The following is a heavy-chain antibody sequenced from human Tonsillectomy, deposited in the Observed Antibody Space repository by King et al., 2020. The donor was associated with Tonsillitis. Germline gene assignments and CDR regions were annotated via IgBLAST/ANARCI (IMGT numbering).Heavy chain of an antibody. CDR3: AKGVRHYYGSGSYYYYYYYMDV. CDR1: GFTFSSYA. J-gene: IGHJ6*03. CDR2: IRGSGGSE. Sequence: VQLVESGGGLVQPGGSLRLSCAASGFTFSSYAMSWVRQAPGKGLEWVSAIRGSGGSEYYADSGRGRLTISSDNSKNTLYLQMNSLRAEDTAVYYCAKGVRHYYGSGSYYYYYYYMDVWGKGTTVTVSS. V-gene: IGHV3-23*04. D-gene: IGHD3-10*01.